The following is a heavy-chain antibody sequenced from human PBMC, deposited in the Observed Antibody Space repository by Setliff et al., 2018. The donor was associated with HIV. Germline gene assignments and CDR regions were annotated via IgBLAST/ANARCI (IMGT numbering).Heavy chain of an antibody. CDR2: IDTSGST. CDR1: GGSISSGSYY. CDR3: ARGLGAVTGYYFDY. J-gene: IGHJ4*02. D-gene: IGHD6-19*01. V-gene: IGHV4-61*02. Sequence: SETLSLTCTVSGGSISSGSYYWSWLRQTAGKGLEWIGRIDTSGSTNYNPSLKSRVTISVDTSKNQFSLKLSSVTAADTAVYYCARGLGAVTGYYFDYWGQGTLVTVSS.